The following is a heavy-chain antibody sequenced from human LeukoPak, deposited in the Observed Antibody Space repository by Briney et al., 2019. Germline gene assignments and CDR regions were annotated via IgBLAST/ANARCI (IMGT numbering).Heavy chain of an antibody. D-gene: IGHD3-10*01. CDR3: ARDPDVLLWLGAPTFFDY. CDR2: ISAYNGNT. Sequence: ASVKVSCKASGYTFTSYGISWVRQAPGQGLEWMGWISAYNGNTNYAQKLQGRVTMTTDTSTSTAYMELRSLRSDDTAVYYCARDPDVLLWLGAPTFFDYWGQGTLVTVSS. V-gene: IGHV1-18*01. CDR1: GYTFTSYG. J-gene: IGHJ4*02.